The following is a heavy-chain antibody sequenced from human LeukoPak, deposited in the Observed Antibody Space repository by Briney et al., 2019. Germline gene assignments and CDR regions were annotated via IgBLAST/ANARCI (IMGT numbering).Heavy chain of an antibody. D-gene: IGHD3-10*01. V-gene: IGHV4-59*08. CDR3: ARLRSSYYGSGSGFDP. CDR2: IYYSGST. CDR1: GGSISSYY. J-gene: IGHJ5*02. Sequence: SETLSLTCTVSGGSISSYYWSWIRQPPGKGLEWIGYIYYSGSTNYNPSLKSRVTISVDTSKNQFSLKLSSVTAADTAVYYCARLRSSYYGSGSGFDPWGQGTLVTVSS.